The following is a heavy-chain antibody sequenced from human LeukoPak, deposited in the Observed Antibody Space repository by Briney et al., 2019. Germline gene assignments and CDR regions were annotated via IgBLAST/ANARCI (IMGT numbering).Heavy chain of an antibody. CDR2: FDPEDGET. D-gene: IGHD6-13*01. V-gene: IGHV1-24*01. CDR3: ATPKQTEGIAAVRYDY. J-gene: IGHJ4*02. Sequence: ASVKVSCKVSGYTLTELSMHWVRQAPGKGLEWMGGFDPEDGETIYAQKFQGRVTMTEDTSTDTAYMEPSSLRSEDTAVCYCATPKQTEGIAAVRYDYWGQGTLVTVSS. CDR1: GYTLTELS.